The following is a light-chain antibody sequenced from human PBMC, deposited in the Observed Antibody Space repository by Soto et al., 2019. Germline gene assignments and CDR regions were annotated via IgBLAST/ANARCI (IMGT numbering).Light chain of an antibody. CDR3: CSYAGSYTLYV. CDR2: DAS. Sequence: QSALTQPRSVSGSPGQSVTISCTGTSSDVGGYNYVSWYQQHPGKAPKLMIYDASKRPSGVPDRFSGSKSGNTASLTISGLQAEDEADYYCCSYAGSYTLYVFGIGTKVTVL. J-gene: IGLJ1*01. CDR1: SSDVGGYNY. V-gene: IGLV2-11*01.